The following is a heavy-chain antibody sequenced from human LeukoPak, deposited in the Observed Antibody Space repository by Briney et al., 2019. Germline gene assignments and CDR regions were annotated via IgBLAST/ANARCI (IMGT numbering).Heavy chain of an antibody. J-gene: IGHJ4*02. CDR1: GGSISSYY. CDR2: IYYSGST. CDR3: AREGPGQHQLDY. Sequence: PSETLSLTCTVSGGSISSYYWSWIRQPPGKGLEWIGYIYYSGSTNYNPSLKSRVTISVDTSKNQFSLKLSSVTAADTAVYYCAREGPGQHQLDYWGQGTLVTVSS. V-gene: IGHV4-59*01. D-gene: IGHD5-18*01.